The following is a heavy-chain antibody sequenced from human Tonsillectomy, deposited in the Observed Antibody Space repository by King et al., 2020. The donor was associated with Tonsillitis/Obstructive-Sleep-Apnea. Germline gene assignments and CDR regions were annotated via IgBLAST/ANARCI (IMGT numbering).Heavy chain of an antibody. CDR1: GFTFSSYA. D-gene: IGHD3-22*01. CDR3: AKVAGSYYYDSSGYSTEGGFDY. CDR2: ISGSGGSI. Sequence: VQLVESGGGLVQPGGSLRLSCAASGFTFSSYAMSWVRQAPGKGLEWVSAISGSGGSIYYAASVKGRFTISRDNSKNTLYLQMNSLRAEDTAIYYCAKVAGSYYYDSSGYSTEGGFDYWGQGTLVTVSS. V-gene: IGHV3-23*04. J-gene: IGHJ4*02.